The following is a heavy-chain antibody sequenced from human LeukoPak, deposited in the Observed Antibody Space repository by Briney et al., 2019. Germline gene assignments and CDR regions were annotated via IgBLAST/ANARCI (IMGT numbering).Heavy chain of an antibody. CDR2: IYYSGST. CDR3: ARLRGNYFPDY. Sequence: SETLSLTCTVSGGSISSHYWSWIRQPTGKGLEWIGYIYYSGSTNYNPSLKSRVTISVDTSKNQFSLKLSSVTAADTAVYYCARLRGNYFPDYWGQGTLVTVSS. J-gene: IGHJ4*02. CDR1: GGSISSHY. V-gene: IGHV4-59*11. D-gene: IGHD4-11*01.